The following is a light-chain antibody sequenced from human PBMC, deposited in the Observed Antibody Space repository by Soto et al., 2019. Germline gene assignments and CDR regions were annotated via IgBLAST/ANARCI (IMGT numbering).Light chain of an antibody. CDR3: LQHNSGST. J-gene: IGKJ2*02. Sequence: IPMTQSPSSLAASVGDRVTITCRASQGIRKYVGWYQQKPGKAPKRLIYAAASLQSGVPSRFSVSGSGTEFTLTISSLQPEDFATYYCLQHNSGSTCGQGTKLEIK. CDR1: QGIRKY. CDR2: AAA. V-gene: IGKV1-17*01.